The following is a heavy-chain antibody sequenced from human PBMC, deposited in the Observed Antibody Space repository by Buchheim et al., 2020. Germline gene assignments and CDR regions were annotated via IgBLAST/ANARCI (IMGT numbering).Heavy chain of an antibody. CDR3: AKDKKGFLEWVYYYGMDV. V-gene: IGHV3-23*01. Sequence: EVQLLESGGGLVQPGGSLRLSCAASGFTFSSYAMSWVRQAPGQGLEWVSAISGSGGSTYYADSVKGRFTISRDNSKNTLYLQMNSLRAEDTAVYYCAKDKKGFLEWVYYYGMDVWGQGTT. CDR2: ISGSGGST. CDR1: GFTFSSYA. J-gene: IGHJ6*02. D-gene: IGHD3-3*01.